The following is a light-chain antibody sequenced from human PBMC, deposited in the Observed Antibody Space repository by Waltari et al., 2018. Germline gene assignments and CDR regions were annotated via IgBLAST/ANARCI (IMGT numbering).Light chain of an antibody. Sequence: QSALTQPASVSGSPGQSITISCTGTSSDLGGYNYFSWYQQHPGKSPKLMIYDVARWPSGVSNRFSGSKSGNTASLTISGLQAEDEADYYCTSYTTTKTVVFGGGTKVTVL. CDR3: TSYTTTKTVV. CDR2: DVA. J-gene: IGLJ2*01. CDR1: SSDLGGYNY. V-gene: IGLV2-14*01.